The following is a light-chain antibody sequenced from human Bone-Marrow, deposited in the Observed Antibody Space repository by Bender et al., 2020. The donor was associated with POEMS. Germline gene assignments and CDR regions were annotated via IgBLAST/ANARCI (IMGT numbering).Light chain of an antibody. CDR2: DVS. CDR1: SSDVGGYIY. V-gene: IGLV2-14*03. Sequence: QSALTQPASVSGSPGQSITIPCTGTSSDVGGYIYVSWYQHHPGKAPKLMIYDVSNRPAGVSNRVSVSKFGNTASLTISGRKAEDEAGYYCTSYTRRSTLGVFGGGTTLAVL. CDR3: TSYTRRSTLGV. J-gene: IGLJ3*02.